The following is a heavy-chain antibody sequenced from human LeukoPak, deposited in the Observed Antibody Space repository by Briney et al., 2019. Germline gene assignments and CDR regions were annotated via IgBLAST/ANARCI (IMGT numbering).Heavy chain of an antibody. V-gene: IGHV4-59*08. D-gene: IGHD3-22*01. CDR2: IYYSGST. CDR1: GGSISSFY. Sequence: SETLSLTCTVSGGSISSFYWSWIRQPPGKGLEWIGYIYYSGSTNYNPSLKSRVTISVDTSKNQFSLKLSSVTAADTAIYYCARQREYYESSGYYSFDYWGQGTLVTVSS. CDR3: ARQREYYESSGYYSFDY. J-gene: IGHJ4*02.